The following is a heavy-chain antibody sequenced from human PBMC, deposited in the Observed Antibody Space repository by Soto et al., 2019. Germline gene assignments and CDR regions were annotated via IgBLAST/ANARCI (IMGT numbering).Heavy chain of an antibody. CDR1: GFTFSNYA. CDR2: LNGSGGST. V-gene: IGHV3-23*01. Sequence: EVRLLESGGGLVQPGGSLRLSCAASGFTFSNYAMTWVRQAPGKGLEWVSGLNGSGGSTSSADSVKGRFAISRDNSKNTLYLQMNSLRDGDTAVYYCARGFYAGKGSPPDCWGQGILVTVSS. D-gene: IGHD3-10*01. J-gene: IGHJ4*02. CDR3: ARGFYAGKGSPPDC.